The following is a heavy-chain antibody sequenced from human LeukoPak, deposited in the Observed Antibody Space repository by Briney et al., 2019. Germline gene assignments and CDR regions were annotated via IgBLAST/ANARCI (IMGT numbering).Heavy chain of an antibody. Sequence: ASVKVSCKASGYTFTSYGISWVRQAPGQGLEWMGWISAYNGNTNYAQKLQGRVTMTTDTSTSTAYMELRSLRSDDTAVYYCALGVSSGSYYNELPYFDYWGQGTLVTVSS. CDR3: ALGVSSGSYYNELPYFDY. CDR1: GYTFTSYG. J-gene: IGHJ4*02. V-gene: IGHV1-18*01. CDR2: ISAYNGNT. D-gene: IGHD3-10*02.